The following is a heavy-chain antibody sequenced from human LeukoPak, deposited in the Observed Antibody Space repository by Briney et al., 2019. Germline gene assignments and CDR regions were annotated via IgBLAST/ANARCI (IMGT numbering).Heavy chain of an antibody. CDR2: INTNTGNP. J-gene: IGHJ4*02. Sequence: RPSVKVSCKVSGYTFTSYAMNWVRQAPGQGLEWMGWINTNTGNPTYAQGFTARSVFSLDTSVSTAYLQISSLKAEDTAVYYCARVAGGIDYWGQGTLVTVSS. CDR1: GYTFTSYA. D-gene: IGHD1-14*01. CDR3: ARVAGGIDY. V-gene: IGHV7-4-1*02.